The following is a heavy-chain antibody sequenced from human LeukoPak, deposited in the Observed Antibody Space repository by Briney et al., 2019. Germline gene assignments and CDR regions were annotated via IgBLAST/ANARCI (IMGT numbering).Heavy chain of an antibody. J-gene: IGHJ6*02. CDR3: ARDLKFDTMVDYYYYDMDV. V-gene: IGHV3-21*01. CDR1: GFTFNSNS. D-gene: IGHD3-10*01. Sequence: GGSLRLSCAASGFTFNSNSMNWVRQAPGRGREWVSSISISSSYTYYAGSVKGRFTISRDNAKNSLYLKMNSLRAEDTAVYYCARDLKFDTMVDYYYYDMDVWGQGTTVTVSS. CDR2: ISISSSYT.